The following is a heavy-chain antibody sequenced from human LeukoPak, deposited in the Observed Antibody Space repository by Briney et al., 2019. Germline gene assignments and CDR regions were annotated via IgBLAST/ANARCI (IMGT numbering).Heavy chain of an antibody. CDR3: ARELYYYGSGSYFWFDP. V-gene: IGHV4-39*07. D-gene: IGHD3-10*01. J-gene: IGHJ5*02. CDR1: GGSISSSTYF. CDR2: IYYSGST. Sequence: SETLSLTCTVSGGSISSSTYFWGWIRQPPGKGLEWIGTIYYSGSTYYNPSLKSRVTISVDSSKNQFSLKLSSVTAADTAVYYCARELYYYGSGSYFWFDPWGQGTLVTVSS.